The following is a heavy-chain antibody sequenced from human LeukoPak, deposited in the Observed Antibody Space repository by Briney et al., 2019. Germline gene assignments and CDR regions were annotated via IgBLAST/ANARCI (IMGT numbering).Heavy chain of an antibody. D-gene: IGHD6-19*01. CDR1: GYTFTSYG. J-gene: IGHJ4*02. V-gene: IGHV1-18*01. CDR2: ISAYNGNT. CDR3: ARGHSSGRLRQEYFDY. Sequence: ASVKVSCKASGYTFTSYGISWVRQAPGQGLEWMGWISAYNGNTNYAQKLQGRVTMTTDTSTSTAYMELRSLRSDDTAVYYCARGHSSGRLRQEYFDYWGQGTLVTVSS.